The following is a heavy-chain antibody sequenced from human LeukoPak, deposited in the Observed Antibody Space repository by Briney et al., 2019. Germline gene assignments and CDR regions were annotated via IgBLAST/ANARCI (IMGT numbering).Heavy chain of an antibody. V-gene: IGHV4-39*01. J-gene: IGHJ3*02. CDR2: IYYTGST. CDR3: ARQYSYGLPNAFDI. D-gene: IGHD5-18*01. Sequence: TSETLSLTCTVSGGSISNSYYYWGWIRQPPGKGLEWIGTIYYTGSTFYNPSLQTRVTISVDTSKNQFSLKLSSVTAADTAVYYCARQYSYGLPNAFDIWGQGTMVTVSS. CDR1: GGSISNSYYY.